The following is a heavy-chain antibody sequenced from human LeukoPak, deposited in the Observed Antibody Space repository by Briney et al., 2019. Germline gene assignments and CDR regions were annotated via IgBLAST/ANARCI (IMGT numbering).Heavy chain of an antibody. CDR2: ISSSGTSK. CDR1: GFTFSDYY. V-gene: IGHV3-11*01. CDR3: AKPYSSGWYDY. D-gene: IGHD6-19*01. J-gene: IGHJ4*02. Sequence: GGSLRLSCAASGFTFSDYYMSWIRQAPGKGLEWVLYISSSGTSKDYADSVKGRFTISRDNSKNTLYLQMNSLRAEDTAVYYCAKPYSSGWYDYWGQGTLVTVSS.